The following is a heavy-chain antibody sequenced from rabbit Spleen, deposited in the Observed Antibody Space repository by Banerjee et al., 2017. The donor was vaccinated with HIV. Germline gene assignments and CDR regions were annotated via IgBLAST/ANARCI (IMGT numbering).Heavy chain of an antibody. V-gene: IGHV1S40*01. Sequence: QSLEESGGDLVEPGASLTLTCTVSGFSFSTVYWIYWVRQAPGKGLEWIGTIFGGTTGTTDYASWAKGRFTISRTSSTTVTLQMTSLTAADTATYFCARDLAGVIGWNFNLWGPGTLVTVS. CDR1: GFSFSTVYW. CDR3: ARDLAGVIGWNFNL. J-gene: IGHJ4*01. CDR2: IFGGTTGTT. D-gene: IGHD4-1*01.